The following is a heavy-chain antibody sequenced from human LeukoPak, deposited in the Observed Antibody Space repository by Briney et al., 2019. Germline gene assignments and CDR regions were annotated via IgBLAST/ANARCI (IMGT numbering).Heavy chain of an antibody. V-gene: IGHV3-15*01. CDR2: IKSKTDGGTT. CDR1: GFTFSSYA. CDR3: TTVRLDYFDSSGYYPLDY. D-gene: IGHD3-22*01. Sequence: GGSLRLSCAASGFTFSSYAMTWVRQAPGKGLEWVGRIKSKTDGGTTDYAAPVKGRFSISRDDSKNTLYLQMNSLKTEDTAVYYCTTVRLDYFDSSGYYPLDYWGQGTLVTVSS. J-gene: IGHJ4*02.